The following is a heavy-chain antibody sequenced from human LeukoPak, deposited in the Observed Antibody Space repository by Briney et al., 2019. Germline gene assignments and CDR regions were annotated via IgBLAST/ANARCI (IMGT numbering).Heavy chain of an antibody. CDR2: IYYSGST. J-gene: IGHJ4*02. D-gene: IGHD7-27*01. Sequence: SETLSLTCTVSGGSISSGSYYWSWIRQPAGKGLEWIGYIYYSGSTNYNPSLKSRVTISVDTSKNQFSLKLSSVTAADTAVYYCARSRTPLWGITDYWGQGTLVTVSS. CDR1: GGSISSGSYY. V-gene: IGHV4-61*10. CDR3: ARSRTPLWGITDY.